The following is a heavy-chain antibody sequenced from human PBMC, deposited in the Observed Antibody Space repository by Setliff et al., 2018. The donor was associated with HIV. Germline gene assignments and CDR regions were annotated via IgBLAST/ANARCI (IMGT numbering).Heavy chain of an antibody. D-gene: IGHD6-19*01. CDR1: GLDIGDYW. V-gene: IGHV3-7*03. Sequence: LRLSCVASGLDIGDYWMTWVRQAPGKGLEWVANINPDGNERYYMESVQGRFTISRDNIQNSLLLQMNSLTADDAAVYYCAKDYSSGWFDYWGQGTLVTVSS. CDR2: INPDGNER. J-gene: IGHJ4*02. CDR3: AKDYSSGWFDY.